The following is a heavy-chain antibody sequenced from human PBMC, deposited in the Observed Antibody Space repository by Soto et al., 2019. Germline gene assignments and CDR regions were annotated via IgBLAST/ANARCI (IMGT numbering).Heavy chain of an antibody. CDR3: AVVAATPVGHWFDP. Sequence: QLQLQESGPGLVKPSETLSLTCTVSGGSISSSSYYWGWIRQPPGKGLEWIGSIYYSVSTYYTPSLKSRVTISVDTSKNQFSLKLSSVTAADTAVYYCAVVAATPVGHWFDPWGQGTLVTVSS. V-gene: IGHV4-39*01. D-gene: IGHD2-15*01. CDR1: GGSISSSSYY. CDR2: IYYSVST. J-gene: IGHJ5*02.